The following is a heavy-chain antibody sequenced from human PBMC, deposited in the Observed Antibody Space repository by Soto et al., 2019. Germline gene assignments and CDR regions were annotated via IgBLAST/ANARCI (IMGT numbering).Heavy chain of an antibody. CDR3: AKDQIGDYYYDSSGPIDY. CDR1: GFTFSSYG. J-gene: IGHJ4*02. V-gene: IGHV3-30*18. D-gene: IGHD3-22*01. CDR2: ISYDGSNK. Sequence: QVQLVESGGGVVQPGRSLRLSCAASGFTFSSYGMHWVRQAPGKGLEWVAVISYDGSNKYYADSVKGRFTISRDNSKNTLYLQMNSLRAEDTAVYYFAKDQIGDYYYDSSGPIDYWGQGTLVTVSS.